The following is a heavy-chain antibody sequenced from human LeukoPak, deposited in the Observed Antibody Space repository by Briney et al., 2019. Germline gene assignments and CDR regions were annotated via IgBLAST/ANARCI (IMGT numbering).Heavy chain of an antibody. D-gene: IGHD4-17*01. J-gene: IGHJ4*02. CDR3: ARDGDYGYIDF. Sequence: GGSLRLSCAASGFTFSTYAMNWVRQAPGKGLEWVSYISSSTITISYADSVKGRFTISRDNVKNSLYLQMNGLRDEDTAVYYCARDGDYGYIDFWGQGTLVTVSS. CDR2: ISSSTITI. CDR1: GFTFSTYA. V-gene: IGHV3-48*02.